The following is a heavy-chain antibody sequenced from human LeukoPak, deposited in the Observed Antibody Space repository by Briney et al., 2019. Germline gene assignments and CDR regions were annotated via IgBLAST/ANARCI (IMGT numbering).Heavy chain of an antibody. V-gene: IGHV3-23*01. D-gene: IGHD3-16*01. CDR1: GFAFSNFA. CDR2: MSGSGDGT. Sequence: GGSLRLSCAASGFAFSNFAMSWVRQAPGRGLEWVSAMSGSGDGTYYADSVKGRFTISRDNSKNTLYLQMNSLRAEDTAVYYCAKMMGQRLYDYCMDVWGKGTTVTVSS. J-gene: IGHJ6*03. CDR3: AKMMGQRLYDYCMDV.